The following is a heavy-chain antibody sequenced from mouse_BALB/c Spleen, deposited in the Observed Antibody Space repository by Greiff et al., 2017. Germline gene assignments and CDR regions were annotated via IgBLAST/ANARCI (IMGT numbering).Heavy chain of an antibody. V-gene: IGHV1S56*01. D-gene: IGHD2-2*01. CDR3: ARYGYEVDY. CDR1: GYTFTSYY. J-gene: IGHJ2*01. CDR2: IYPGNVNT. Sequence: QVQLQQSGPELVKPGASVRISCKASGYTFTSYYIHWVKQRPGQGLEWIGWIYPGNVNTKYNEKFKGKATLTADKSSSTAYMQLSSLTSEDSAVYFCARYGYEVDYWGQGTTLTVSS.